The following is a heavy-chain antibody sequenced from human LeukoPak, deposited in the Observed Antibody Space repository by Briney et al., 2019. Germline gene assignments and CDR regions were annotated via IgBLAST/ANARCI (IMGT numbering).Heavy chain of an antibody. CDR3: AKDHDALVPAAQFDY. V-gene: IGHV3-30*18. CDR1: GFTFSSYG. D-gene: IGHD2-2*01. J-gene: IGHJ4*02. CDR2: ISYDGSNK. Sequence: PGGSLRLSCAASGFTFSSYGMHWVRQAPGKGLEWVAVISYDGSNKYYADSVKGRFTISRDNSKNTLYLQMNSLRAEDTVVYYCAKDHDALVPAAQFDYWGQGTLVTVSS.